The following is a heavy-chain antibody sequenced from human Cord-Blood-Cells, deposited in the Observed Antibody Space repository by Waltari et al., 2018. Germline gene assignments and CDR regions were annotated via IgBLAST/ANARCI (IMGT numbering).Heavy chain of an antibody. D-gene: IGHD6-6*01. CDR2: IYHSGRP. V-gene: IGHV4-38-2*02. J-gene: IGHJ3*02. Sequence: QVQLQESGPGLVKPSETLSLTCTVSGYSISSGYYWGWIRQPPGKGLEWIGSIYHSGRPCYNPSRKSRVTISVDTSKNQFSLKLTSVTAADTAVYYCARSYSSSSAFDIWGQGTMVTVSS. CDR3: ARSYSSSSAFDI. CDR1: GYSISSGYY.